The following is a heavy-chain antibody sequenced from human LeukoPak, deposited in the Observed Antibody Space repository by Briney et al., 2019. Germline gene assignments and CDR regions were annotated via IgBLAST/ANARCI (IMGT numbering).Heavy chain of an antibody. CDR2: ISRSGSTI. CDR1: GFTFSRDS. CDR3: ARDTEHLYFVFDY. V-gene: IGHV3-48*02. D-gene: IGHD2-2*02. J-gene: IGHJ4*02. Sequence: GGSLRLSCAASGFTFSRDSMNCVRQAPGKGLEWVSYISRSGSTIYYADSVKGRFTISRDNAKSSLYLQMNSLRDEDTAVYYCARDTEHLYFVFDYWGQGTLVTVSS.